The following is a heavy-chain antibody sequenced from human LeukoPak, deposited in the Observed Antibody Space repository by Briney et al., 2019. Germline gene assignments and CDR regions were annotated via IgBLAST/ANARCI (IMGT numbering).Heavy chain of an antibody. CDR1: GVSISNYY. Sequence: SETLSLTCTVSGVSISNYYWNYFRQSPGKGLEWIGYHSYSGGANYNPSLESQVTISLDTSKNRFSLSLSSVTAADTAVYYCARGLIRGACDIWGHGTMVTVSS. CDR2: HSYSGGA. CDR3: ARGLIRGACDI. J-gene: IGHJ3*02. V-gene: IGHV4-59*01. D-gene: IGHD3-16*01.